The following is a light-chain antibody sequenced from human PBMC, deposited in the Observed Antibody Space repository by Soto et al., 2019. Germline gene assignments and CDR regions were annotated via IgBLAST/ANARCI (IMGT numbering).Light chain of an antibody. CDR1: SSDVGGYNY. V-gene: IGLV2-11*01. Sequence: ALTQPRSVSGSPGQSVTISCTGTSSDVGGYNYVSWYQQYSGKAPKVMIYDVSKRPSGVPDRFSGSKSGNTASLTISGLQAEDEADYYCCSYAASNTFVFGTGTKVTVL. CDR2: DVS. CDR3: CSYAASNTFV. J-gene: IGLJ1*01.